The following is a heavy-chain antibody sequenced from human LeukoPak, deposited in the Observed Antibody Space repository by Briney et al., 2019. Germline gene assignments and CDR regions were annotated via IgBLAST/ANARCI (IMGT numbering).Heavy chain of an antibody. CDR1: GGSISSGGHY. CDR2: VYYSGST. CDR3: ARETMGATYFDY. Sequence: SQTLSLTCTVSGGSISSGGHYWSWIRQHPGEGLEWIGYVYYSGSTYYNPSLKSRVTISIDTSKNQFSLNLSSVTAADTAVYYCARETMGATYFDYWGQGTLVTVSS. J-gene: IGHJ4*02. V-gene: IGHV4-31*03. D-gene: IGHD1-26*01.